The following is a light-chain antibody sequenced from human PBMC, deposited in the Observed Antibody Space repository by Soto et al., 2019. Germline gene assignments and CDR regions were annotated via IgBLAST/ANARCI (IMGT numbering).Light chain of an antibody. CDR2: EVS. J-gene: IGLJ1*01. CDR3: ASYKNLILYV. V-gene: IGLV2-14*01. Sequence: QPALPQPASVSGSPGQSITISCTGTNTDIGGYNWVSWYQQHPGRGPKLIIYEVSSRPSGLSNRFSGSKSGNTASLIISGLQAEDEAESSCASYKNLILYVFVSGSKEPVL. CDR1: NTDIGGYNW.